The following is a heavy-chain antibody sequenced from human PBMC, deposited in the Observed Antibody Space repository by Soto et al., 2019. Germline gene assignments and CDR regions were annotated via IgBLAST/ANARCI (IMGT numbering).Heavy chain of an antibody. V-gene: IGHV1-8*01. J-gene: IGHJ4*02. D-gene: IGHD3-10*01. Sequence: QVQLVQSGAEVKKPGASVKVSCKASGYTFTSYDINWVRQATGQGLEWMGWMNPNSGNTGYAQKLWGRVTMARNARERRASGEESSRRWEAQAVCYLWGAVYYGKRGGQTMGAYWGQGTLVTVSS. CDR2: MNPNSGNT. CDR1: GYTFTSYD. CDR3: WGAVYYGKRGGQTMGAY.